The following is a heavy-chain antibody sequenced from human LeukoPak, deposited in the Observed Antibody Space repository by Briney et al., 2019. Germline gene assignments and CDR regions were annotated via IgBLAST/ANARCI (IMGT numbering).Heavy chain of an antibody. Sequence: SETLSLTCTVSGGSISSYYWNWIRQPPGKGLEYIGHIFYSGSTNYNPSLKSRVTISVDTSKNQFSLKLTSVTAADTAVYYCARGGGDGSFDAFDIWGQGTMVTVSS. V-gene: IGHV4-59*01. CDR3: ARGGGDGSFDAFDI. D-gene: IGHD2-21*01. CDR1: GGSISSYY. J-gene: IGHJ3*02. CDR2: IFYSGST.